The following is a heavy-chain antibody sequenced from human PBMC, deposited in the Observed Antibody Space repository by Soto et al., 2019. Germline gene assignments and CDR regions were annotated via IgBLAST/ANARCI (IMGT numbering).Heavy chain of an antibody. CDR3: ASQDGWELHHIDY. Sequence: PVDSLKISFKGSGYSFTSYWIGWVRQIPGKGLEWMGIIFPGDSDTRYSPSFQDQVTISADKSISTASLQWSSLKASDTAMYCCASQDGWELHHIDYWGQGTLVTVSS. J-gene: IGHJ4*02. D-gene: IGHD1-26*01. CDR2: IFPGDSDT. CDR1: GYSFTSYW. V-gene: IGHV5-51*03.